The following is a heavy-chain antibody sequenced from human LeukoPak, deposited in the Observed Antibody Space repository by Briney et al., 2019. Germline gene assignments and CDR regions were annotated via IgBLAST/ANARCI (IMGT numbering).Heavy chain of an antibody. D-gene: IGHD6-13*01. V-gene: IGHV3-33*01. J-gene: IGHJ3*02. CDR3: ARGFIAAAGTNSAFDI. CDR1: GFTFSSYG. Sequence: PGRSLRLSCAAFGFTFSSYGMHWVRQAPGKGLEWVAVIWYDGSNKYYADSVKGRFTISRDNSKNTLYLQMNSLRAEDTAVYYCARGFIAAAGTNSAFDIWGQGTMVTVSS. CDR2: IWYDGSNK.